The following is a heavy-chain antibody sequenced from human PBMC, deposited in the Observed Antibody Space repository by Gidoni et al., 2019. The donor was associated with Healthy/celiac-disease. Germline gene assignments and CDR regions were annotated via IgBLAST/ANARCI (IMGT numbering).Heavy chain of an antibody. Sequence: EVQLLESGGGLVQPGGSLRLYCAASGFTFSSYAMSWVRQAPGKGLEWVSSISGSGGSTYYADSVKGRFTISRDNSKNTLYLQMNSLRAEDTAVYYCAKLGKWAVTNQWIDYWGQGTLVTVSS. CDR2: ISGSGGST. CDR1: GFTFSSYA. D-gene: IGHD3-3*01. CDR3: AKLGKWAVTNQWIDY. J-gene: IGHJ4*02. V-gene: IGHV3-23*01.